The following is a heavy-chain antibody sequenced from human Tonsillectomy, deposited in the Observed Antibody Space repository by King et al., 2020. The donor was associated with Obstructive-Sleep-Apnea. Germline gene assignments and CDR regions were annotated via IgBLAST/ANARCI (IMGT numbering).Heavy chain of an antibody. CDR2: IKKDGSED. V-gene: IGHV3-7*03. CDR3: ASVQRLGDSSFSRPFDF. CDR1: GFTFSKYW. D-gene: IGHD3-16*01. J-gene: IGHJ4*02. Sequence: VQLVESGGGLVQPGGSLSLSCAASGFTFSKYWMTWVRQAPGKGLEWVANIKKDGSEDYYVDSVKDRFTISRDNAENFLFLQMNSLRAEDTAVYYCASVQRLGDSSFSRPFDFWGQGILVTVSS.